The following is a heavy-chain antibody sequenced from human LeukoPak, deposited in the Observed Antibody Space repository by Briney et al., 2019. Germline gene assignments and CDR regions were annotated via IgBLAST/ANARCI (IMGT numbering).Heavy chain of an antibody. V-gene: IGHV5-51*01. CDR1: GYSFTSYW. J-gene: IGHJ4*02. Sequence: KRGESLKISCKGSGYSFTSYWIGWVRQMPGKGLEWMGIIYPGDSDTRYSPSFQGQVTISADKSISTAYLQWSSLKASDTAMYYCARLRVDYGDYPHGNFDYWGQGTLVTVSS. CDR3: ARLRVDYGDYPHGNFDY. D-gene: IGHD4-17*01. CDR2: IYPGDSDT.